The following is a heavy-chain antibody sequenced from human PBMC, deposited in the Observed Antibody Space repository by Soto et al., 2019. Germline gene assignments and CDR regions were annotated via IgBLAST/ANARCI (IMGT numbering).Heavy chain of an antibody. J-gene: IGHJ6*02. V-gene: IGHV1-69*12. D-gene: IGHD3-10*01. CDR2: IIPIFGTA. CDR1: GGTFSSYA. Sequence: QVQLVQSGAEVKKPGSSVKVSCKASGGTFSSYAISWVRQAPGQGLEWMGGIIPIFGTANYAQKFQGRVTSTADEATSTAYIERSSVRAEDTAVYYCARPMVRGREYGMDVWGQGTTVTVSS. CDR3: ARPMVRGREYGMDV.